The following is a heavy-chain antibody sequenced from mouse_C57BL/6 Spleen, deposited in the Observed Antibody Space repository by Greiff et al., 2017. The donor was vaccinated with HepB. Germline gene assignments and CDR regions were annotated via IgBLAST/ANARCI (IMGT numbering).Heavy chain of an antibody. J-gene: IGHJ2*01. CDR2: IDPENGDT. CDR1: GFNIKDDY. CDR3: NTGWLLRRGY. Sequence: EVQLQQSGAELVRPGASVKLSCTASGFNIKDDYMHWVKQRPEQGLEWIGWIDPENGDTEYASKFQGKATITADTSSNTAYLQLSSLTSEDTAVYYWNTGWLLRRGYWGQGTTLTVSS. D-gene: IGHD2-3*01. V-gene: IGHV14-4*01.